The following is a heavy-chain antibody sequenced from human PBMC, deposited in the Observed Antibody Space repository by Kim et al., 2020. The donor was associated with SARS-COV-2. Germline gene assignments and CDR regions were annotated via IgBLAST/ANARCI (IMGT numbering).Heavy chain of an antibody. CDR2: IYSGGSST. Sequence: GGSLRLSCAGSGFTFSSYAMSWVRQAPGKGLEWVSVIYSGGSSTYYADSVKGRFTISRDNSKNTLYLQMNSLRAEDTAVYYCAKAGDSSSPFFDYWGQGTLVTVSS. CDR3: AKAGDSSSPFFDY. J-gene: IGHJ4*02. V-gene: IGHV3-23*03. CDR1: GFTFSSYA. D-gene: IGHD6-13*01.